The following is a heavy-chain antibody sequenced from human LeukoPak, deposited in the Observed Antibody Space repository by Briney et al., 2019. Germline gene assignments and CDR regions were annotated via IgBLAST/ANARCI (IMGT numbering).Heavy chain of an antibody. CDR1: GGSISSGGYY. CDR2: IYHSGST. J-gene: IGHJ4*02. V-gene: IGHV4-30-2*01. D-gene: IGHD1-14*01. Sequence: SETLSLTCTVSGGSISSGGYYWSWIRQPPGKGLEWIGYIYHSGSTYYNPSLKSRVTISVGRSKNQFSLKLSSVTAADTAVYYCAGGKFHNDYWGQGTLVTVSS. CDR3: AGGKFHNDY.